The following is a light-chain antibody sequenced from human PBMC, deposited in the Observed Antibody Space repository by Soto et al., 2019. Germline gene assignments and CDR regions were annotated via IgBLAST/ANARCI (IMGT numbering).Light chain of an antibody. J-gene: IGKJ4*01. CDR3: QQYDNIPLT. V-gene: IGKV1-33*01. Sequence: DFQMAQSPSSLSASVGDRVTITCQASQDISDFLNWYQQKPGAAPKLLIYDASNLQAGVPSRFSGSGSGTDFTFTISSLQPGDVATYYCQQYDNIPLTFGGGTKVDIK. CDR2: DAS. CDR1: QDISDF.